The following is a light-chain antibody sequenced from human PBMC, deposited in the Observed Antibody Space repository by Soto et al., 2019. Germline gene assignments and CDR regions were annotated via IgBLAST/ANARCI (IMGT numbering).Light chain of an antibody. Sequence: SYELTQPASVSVSTGETASITCSGDKLGDKYACWYQQKPGQSPVLVIYQDSKRPSGIPERFSGSNSGNTATLTISGTQAMDEADYYCQAWDSSTRVVFGGGTKLTV. CDR2: QDS. CDR1: KLGDKY. V-gene: IGLV3-1*01. J-gene: IGLJ2*01. CDR3: QAWDSSTRVV.